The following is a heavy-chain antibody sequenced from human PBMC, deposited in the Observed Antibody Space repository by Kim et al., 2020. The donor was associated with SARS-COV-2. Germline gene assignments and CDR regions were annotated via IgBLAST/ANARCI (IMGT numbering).Heavy chain of an antibody. CDR1: GGSFSGYY. J-gene: IGHJ4*02. CDR2: INHSGST. V-gene: IGHV4-34*01. Sequence: SETLSLTCAVYGGSFSGYYWSWIRQPPGKGLEWIGEINHSGSTNYNPSLKSRVTISVDTSKNQFSLKLSSVTAADTAVYYCRTVWGSYRAIDYWGQGTLVTVSS. CDR3: RTVWGSYRAIDY. D-gene: IGHD3-16*02.